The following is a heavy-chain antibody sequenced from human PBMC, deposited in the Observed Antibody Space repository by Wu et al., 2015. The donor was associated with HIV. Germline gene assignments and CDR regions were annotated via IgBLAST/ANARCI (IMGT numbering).Heavy chain of an antibody. CDR1: GDTFNNFA. CDR2: LIPMFGTT. D-gene: IGHD5-12*01. CDR3: ARDSLGYKYGYLVY. J-gene: IGHJ4*02. Sequence: QVQLVQSGAEVKKPGSSVKVSCKASGDTFNNFAINWVRQAPGQGLEWMGGLIPMFGTTHYAEKFQGRFTITTDESTSTGYMDLSSLGFEDTAIYYCARDSLGYKYGYLVYWGQGTLVTVSS. V-gene: IGHV1-69*05.